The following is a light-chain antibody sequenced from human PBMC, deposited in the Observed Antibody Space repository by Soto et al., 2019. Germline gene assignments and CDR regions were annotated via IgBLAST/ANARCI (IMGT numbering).Light chain of an antibody. V-gene: IGKV1-39*01. CDR2: AAS. Sequence: DIQMTQSPSSLSASVADRVTLTCRASQSISSYLNWYQQKPEKAPKLLIYAASSLQSGVPSRFSGSGSGTDFTLTISSLQPEDFATYYCQQSYSTPRTFCQGTNVDI. CDR1: QSISSY. J-gene: IGKJ1*01. CDR3: QQSYSTPRT.